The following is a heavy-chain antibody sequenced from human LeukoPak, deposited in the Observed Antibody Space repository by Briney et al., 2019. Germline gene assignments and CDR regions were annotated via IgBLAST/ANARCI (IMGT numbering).Heavy chain of an antibody. CDR2: IKQDGAEK. Sequence: PGGSLRLSCAASGFPFSTYWMSWVRQAPGKGLEWVATIKQDGAEKYYVDSVKGRFTISRDNANNSPYLQMNSLRAEDTAVYYCARPHSSSPTWFDPWGQGTLVTVSS. CDR3: ARPHSSSPTWFDP. J-gene: IGHJ5*02. CDR1: GFPFSTYW. V-gene: IGHV3-7*03. D-gene: IGHD6-6*01.